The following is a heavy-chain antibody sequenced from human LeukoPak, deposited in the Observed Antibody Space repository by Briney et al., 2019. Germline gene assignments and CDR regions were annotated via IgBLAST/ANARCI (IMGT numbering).Heavy chain of an antibody. CDR3: AKSPRGTYAFDI. D-gene: IGHD3-10*01. Sequence: PGGSLRLSCAASGFTFSSYAMSWVRQAPGKGLEWVSAISGSGGSTYYADSVKGRFTISRDNSKNTLYLQMNSLRAEDTAVYYRAKSPRGTYAFDIWGQGTMVTVSS. J-gene: IGHJ3*02. CDR1: GFTFSSYA. CDR2: ISGSGGST. V-gene: IGHV3-23*01.